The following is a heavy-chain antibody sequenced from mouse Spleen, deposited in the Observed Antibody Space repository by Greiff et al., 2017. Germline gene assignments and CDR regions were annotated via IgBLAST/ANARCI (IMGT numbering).Heavy chain of an antibody. J-gene: IGHJ4*01. Sequence: EVQGVESGGGLVKLGGSLKLSCAASGFTFSSYAMSWVRQTPEKRLEWVATISSGGGNTYYPDSVKGRFTISRDNAKNTLYLQMSSLKSEDTAMYYCARQSYRYDVHYYAMDYWGQGTSVTVSS. CDR3: ARQSYRYDVHYYAMDY. CDR1: GFTFSSYA. V-gene: IGHV5-9-3*01. D-gene: IGHD2-14*01. CDR2: ISSGGGNT.